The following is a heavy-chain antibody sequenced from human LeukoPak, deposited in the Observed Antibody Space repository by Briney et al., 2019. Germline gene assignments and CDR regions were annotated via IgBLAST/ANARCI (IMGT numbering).Heavy chain of an antibody. CDR3: ARVGTTDY. V-gene: IGHV1-3*01. CDR1: GYTFTSYA. CDR2: INAGNGNT. Sequence: GASVKVSCKASGYTFTSYAMHWVRQAPGQRLEWMGWINAGNGNTKYSQKFQGRVTMTRDTSISTAYLELTRLTSDDTAMYYCARVGTTDYWGQGTLVTVSS. J-gene: IGHJ4*02. D-gene: IGHD4-17*01.